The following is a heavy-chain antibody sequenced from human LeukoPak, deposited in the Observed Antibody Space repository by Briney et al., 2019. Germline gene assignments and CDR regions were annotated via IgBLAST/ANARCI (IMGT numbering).Heavy chain of an antibody. J-gene: IGHJ4*02. Sequence: SETLSLTCTASGGSISSSSYYWGWIRQPPGKGLEWIGSIYYSGSTYYNPSLKSRVTISVDTSKNQFSLKLSSVTAADTAVYYCARDGAYQGEPRYCSGGSCYFVYFDYWGQGTLVTVSS. D-gene: IGHD2-15*01. V-gene: IGHV4-39*02. CDR1: GGSISSSSYY. CDR3: ARDGAYQGEPRYCSGGSCYFVYFDY. CDR2: IYYSGST.